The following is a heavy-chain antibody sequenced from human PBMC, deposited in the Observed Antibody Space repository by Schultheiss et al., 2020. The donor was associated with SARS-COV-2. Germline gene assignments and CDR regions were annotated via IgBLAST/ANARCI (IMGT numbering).Heavy chain of an antibody. Sequence: GESLKISCAASGFTFSSYGMHWVRQAPGKGLEWVAVISYDGSNKYYADSVKGRFTISRDNSKNTLYLQMNSLRAEDTAVYYCARNLRGYSGYNWFDPWGQGTLVTVSS. CDR2: ISYDGSNK. CDR3: ARNLRGYSGYNWFDP. J-gene: IGHJ5*02. V-gene: IGHV3-30*03. D-gene: IGHD5-12*01. CDR1: GFTFSSYG.